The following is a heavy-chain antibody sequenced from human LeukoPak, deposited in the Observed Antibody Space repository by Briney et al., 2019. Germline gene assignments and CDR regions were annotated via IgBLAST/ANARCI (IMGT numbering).Heavy chain of an antibody. D-gene: IGHD3-22*01. V-gene: IGHV1-2*02. CDR1: GYTFTGYY. J-gene: IGHJ4*02. CDR2: INPNSDDT. CDR3: ARDWLHDSSGYYYAGGNY. Sequence: GASVKVSCKASGYTFTGYYIHWVRQAPGQGLEWMGWINPNSDDTSFAQRFQGRVTMTRDTSISTAYMELSRLRSDDTAVYYCARDWLHDSSGYYYAGGNYWGQGTLVTVSS.